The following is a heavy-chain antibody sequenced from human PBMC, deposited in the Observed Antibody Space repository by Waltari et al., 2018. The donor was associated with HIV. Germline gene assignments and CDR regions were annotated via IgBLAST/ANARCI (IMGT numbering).Heavy chain of an antibody. CDR1: GFSLTTYGMR. V-gene: IGHV2-70*04. J-gene: IGHJ4*02. CDR2: IDWDDDR. Sequence: QITLKESGPALVKATQTLTLTCSFSGFSLTTYGMRVAWIRQPPGKALEWLGRIDWDDDRFYNTSLKTRLTISKDISKNQVVLTMTNMDPVDSATYLCARTTLGGYGASESTYYFDNWGQGTLVIVSS. D-gene: IGHD5-12*01. CDR3: ARTTLGGYGASESTYYFDN.